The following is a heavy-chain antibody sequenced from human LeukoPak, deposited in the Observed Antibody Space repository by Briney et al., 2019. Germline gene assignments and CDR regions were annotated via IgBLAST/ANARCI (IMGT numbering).Heavy chain of an antibody. D-gene: IGHD3-3*01. CDR2: ISSSSSYI. J-gene: IGHJ4*02. CDR3: AREASGGPDY. CDR1: GFTFSSYS. Sequence: GGSLRLSCAASGFTFSSYSMNWVRQAAGKGLEWVSSISSSSSYIYYADSVKGRFTISRDNAKNSLYLQMNSLRAEDTAVYYCAREASGGPDYWGQGTLVTVSS. V-gene: IGHV3-21*01.